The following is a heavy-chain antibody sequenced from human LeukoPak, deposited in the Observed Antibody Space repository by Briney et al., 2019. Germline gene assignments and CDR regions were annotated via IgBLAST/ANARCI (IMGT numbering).Heavy chain of an antibody. CDR3: VRFGVNYDMDV. Sequence: PSETLSLTCSVSGGSISGYYWTWVRQPPGKGLEWIGQIHYSGRADYNPSLKSRITMSVDTSRNQISLELSSVTAADMAIYYCVRFGVNYDMDVWGQGTTVTVFS. J-gene: IGHJ6*02. D-gene: IGHD3-16*01. V-gene: IGHV4-59*01. CDR1: GGSISGYY. CDR2: IHYSGRA.